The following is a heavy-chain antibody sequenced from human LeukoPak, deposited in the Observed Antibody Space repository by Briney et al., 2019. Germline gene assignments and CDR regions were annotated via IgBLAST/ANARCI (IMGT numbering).Heavy chain of an antibody. J-gene: IGHJ4*02. Sequence: TGGSLRLSCAASGFTFPNYWMSWVRQAPGKGLEWVANIRQDGSEKFYVDSVKGRFTISRDNDKSSLYLQMNSLRGEDTAVYFCARAGGSWELILWGQGTLVTVS. D-gene: IGHD2-15*01. CDR3: ARAGGSWELIL. CDR2: IRQDGSEK. CDR1: GFTFPNYW. V-gene: IGHV3-7*01.